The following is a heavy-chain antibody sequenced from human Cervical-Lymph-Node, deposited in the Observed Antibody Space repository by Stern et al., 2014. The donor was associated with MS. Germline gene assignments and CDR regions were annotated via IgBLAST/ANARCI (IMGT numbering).Heavy chain of an antibody. Sequence: QVQLVESGPGLVKPSGTLSLTCAVSGGSISSSNWWSWVRQPPGKGLEWIGEIYHSGRTTYNPPLKSRVTISVAKPKNQFSLKLSSVTAADTAVYYCARDFDGVVRGVTSWGQGTLVTVSS. CDR2: IYHSGRT. V-gene: IGHV4-4*02. CDR3: ARDFDGVVRGVTS. J-gene: IGHJ5*02. D-gene: IGHD3-10*01. CDR1: GGSISSSNW.